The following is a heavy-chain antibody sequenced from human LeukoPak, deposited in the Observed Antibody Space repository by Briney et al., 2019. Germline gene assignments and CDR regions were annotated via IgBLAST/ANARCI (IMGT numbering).Heavy chain of an antibody. J-gene: IGHJ3*02. CDR1: GFTFSTYS. D-gene: IGHD3-10*01. V-gene: IGHV3-21*01. CDR3: ASAPVIAMARYDAFDI. Sequence: GGSLRLSCAASGFTFSTYSMNWVRQAPGKGLEWVSSISSRSSFIYYADSVKGRFTISRDNAKNSLYLQMNSLRAEDTAVYYCASAPVIAMARYDAFDIWGQGTMVTDSS. CDR2: ISSRSSFI.